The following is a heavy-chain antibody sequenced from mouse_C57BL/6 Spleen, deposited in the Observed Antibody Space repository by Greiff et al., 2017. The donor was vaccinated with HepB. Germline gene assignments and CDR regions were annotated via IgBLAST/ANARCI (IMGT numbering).Heavy chain of an antibody. CDR2: INPNNGGT. V-gene: IGHV1-18*01. Sequence: EVQLQQSGPELVKPGASVKIPCKASGYTFTDYNMDWVKQSHGKSLEWIGDINPNNGGTIYNQKFKGKATLTVDKSSSTAYMELRSLTSVDTAVYYGARAATGSSPRFAYWGQGTLVTVSA. CDR3: ARAATGSSPRFAY. D-gene: IGHD1-1*01. CDR1: GYTFTDYN. J-gene: IGHJ3*01.